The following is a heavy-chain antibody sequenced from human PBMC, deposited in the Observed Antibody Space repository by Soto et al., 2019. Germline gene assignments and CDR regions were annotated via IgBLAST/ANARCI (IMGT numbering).Heavy chain of an antibody. D-gene: IGHD4-17*01. J-gene: IGHJ4*02. Sequence: KPSETLSLTCTVSGGSISSYYWSWIRQPPGKGLEWIGYIYYSGSTNYNPSLKSRVTISVDTSKNQFSLKLSSVTAADTAVYYCARDYGDYVGYFDYWGQGTLVTVSS. V-gene: IGHV4-59*01. CDR2: IYYSGST. CDR1: GGSISSYY. CDR3: ARDYGDYVGYFDY.